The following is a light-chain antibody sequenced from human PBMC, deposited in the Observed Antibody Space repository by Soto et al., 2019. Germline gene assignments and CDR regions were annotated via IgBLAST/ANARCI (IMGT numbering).Light chain of an antibody. J-gene: IGLJ1*01. V-gene: IGLV2-11*01. Sequence: QSGLSQPSSVSGFPGQPHTISCTATSSYIESYNLVAWYQQHPGKAPKVMIYDVSKRRSGVPDRFSGSKSGNTASLTLSGLQAEDEADYYCCSYAGSYTFYVFGTGTKVTVL. CDR2: DVS. CDR3: CSYAGSYTFYV. CDR1: SSYIESYNL.